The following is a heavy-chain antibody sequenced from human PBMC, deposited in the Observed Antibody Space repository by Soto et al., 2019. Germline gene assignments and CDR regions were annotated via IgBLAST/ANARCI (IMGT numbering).Heavy chain of an antibody. CDR1: GFTFSSYW. Sequence: EVQLVESGGGLVQPGGSLRLSCAASGFTFSSYWLHWFRQAPGKGLVWVSRINSDGSSTSYADSVKGRFTISRDNAKNTLYLQMNSLRAEDTAVYYCAQGGSGMMDVWGQGTTDTVSS. J-gene: IGHJ6*02. D-gene: IGHD3-10*01. V-gene: IGHV3-74*01. CDR3: AQGGSGMMDV. CDR2: INSDGSST.